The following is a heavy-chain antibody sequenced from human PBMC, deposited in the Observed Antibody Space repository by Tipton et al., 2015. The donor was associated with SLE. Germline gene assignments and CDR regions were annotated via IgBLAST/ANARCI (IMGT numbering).Heavy chain of an antibody. V-gene: IGHV4-59*08. D-gene: IGHD3-22*01. J-gene: IGHJ3*02. CDR2: IYYSGST. CDR3: ARRGGHYPGAFDI. CDR1: GGSISSYY. Sequence: TLSLTCTVSGGSISSYYWSWIRQPPGKGLEWIGYIYYSGSTNYNPSLKSRVTISVDTSKNHFSLKLSSVTAADTAVYYCARRGGHYPGAFDIWGQGTMVTVSS.